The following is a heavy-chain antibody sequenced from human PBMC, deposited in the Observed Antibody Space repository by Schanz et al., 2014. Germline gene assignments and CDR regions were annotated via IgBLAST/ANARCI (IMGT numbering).Heavy chain of an antibody. J-gene: IGHJ4*02. D-gene: IGHD3-3*01. CDR2: ISGSGGST. Sequence: EVQLLESGGGLVQPGGSLRLSCAASGFTFSSYAMSWVRQAPGKGLEWVSAISGSGGSTYYADSVKGRFTISSDSSKNTLYLQMSSLRADDTAVYYCVRDSFFAFDYWGQGTLVTVSS. V-gene: IGHV3-23*01. CDR1: GFTFSSYA. CDR3: VRDSFFAFDY.